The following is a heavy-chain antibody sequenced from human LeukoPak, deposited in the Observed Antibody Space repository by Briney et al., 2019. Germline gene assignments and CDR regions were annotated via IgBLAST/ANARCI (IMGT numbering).Heavy chain of an antibody. D-gene: IGHD1-26*01. CDR1: GFTFSSYW. CDR2: INRDGSEK. CDR3: ARDHIVGATNFDD. Sequence: PGGSLRLSCAASGFTFSSYWMSWVRQAPGKGLEWVANINRDGSEKYYVDSVKGRFTISRDNAKNSLYLQMNSLRAEDTAVYYCARDHIVGATNFDDWGQGTLVTVSS. V-gene: IGHV3-7*05. J-gene: IGHJ4*02.